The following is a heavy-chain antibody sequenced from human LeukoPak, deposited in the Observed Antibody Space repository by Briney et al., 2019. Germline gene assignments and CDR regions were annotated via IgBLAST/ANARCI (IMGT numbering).Heavy chain of an antibody. J-gene: IGHJ3*02. CDR1: GGSFSGYY. D-gene: IGHD3-3*01. Sequence: SETLSLTCAVYGGSFSGYYWSWIREPPGKGLEWIGSIYHSGSTYYNPSLKSRVTISVDTSKNQFSLKLSSVTAADTAVYYCARLLSYDFWSGYLPGAFDIWGQGTMVTVSS. V-gene: IGHV4-34*01. CDR2: IYHSGST. CDR3: ARLLSYDFWSGYLPGAFDI.